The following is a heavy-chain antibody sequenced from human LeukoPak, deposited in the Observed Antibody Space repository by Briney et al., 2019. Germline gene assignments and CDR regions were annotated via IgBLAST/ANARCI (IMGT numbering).Heavy chain of an antibody. CDR1: GFTFSSYS. J-gene: IGHJ1*01. Sequence: SGGSLRLSCAASGFTFSSYSMHWVRHAPGKGLVWVTRINSDGSGTTYADSVKGRFTISRDNAKNTLYLQMNSLRVEDTAVYYCARDQRYFNYFQDWGQGTLVTVSS. V-gene: IGHV3-74*03. CDR3: ARDQRYFNYFQD. CDR2: INSDGSGT. D-gene: IGHD2/OR15-2a*01.